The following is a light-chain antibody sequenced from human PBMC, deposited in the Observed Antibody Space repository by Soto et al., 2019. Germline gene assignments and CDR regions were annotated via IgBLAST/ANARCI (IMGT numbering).Light chain of an antibody. CDR1: QIVSSSH. CDR3: QLHDPSLPGYT. Sequence: EVLLTQSPGTLSLSPGERATLSCRTSQIVSSSHLAWYQQKSGHAPRLLIYGVSSRATGIPDRFSGSGSGTDFTLIISRLEPEDFAVYSCQLHDPSLPGYTFGQGTKLEIK. CDR2: GVS. J-gene: IGKJ2*01. V-gene: IGKV3-20*01.